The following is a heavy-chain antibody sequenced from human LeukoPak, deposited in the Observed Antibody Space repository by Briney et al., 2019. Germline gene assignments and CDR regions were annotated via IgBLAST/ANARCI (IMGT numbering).Heavy chain of an antibody. V-gene: IGHV3-30*02. CDR1: GFTFNAFG. CDR3: KRGATVRRTYFFDS. CDR2: IRYDGNDK. J-gene: IGHJ4*02. Sequence: PGGSLRLSCVASGFTFNAFGMHWVRQAPGKGLEWVAFIRYDGNDKYYSGSVEGRFTISRDNPKNTLYLQMNSLRVEDTSFYCVKRGATVRRTYFFDSWGQGALVTVSS. D-gene: IGHD1-26*01.